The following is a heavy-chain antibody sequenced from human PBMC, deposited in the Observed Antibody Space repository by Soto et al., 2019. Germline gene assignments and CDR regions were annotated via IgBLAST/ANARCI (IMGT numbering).Heavy chain of an antibody. D-gene: IGHD3-10*01. J-gene: IGHJ4*02. CDR1: GFVFKDSS. V-gene: IGHV3-73*01. Sequence: SLRLSCAASGFVFKDSSIHWVRQASGKGLEWVGRIRDRAFSYATAYAASVKGRFTISRDDSTNTAYLQMNSLKTEDTAIYYCTRLISAAQDYWGQGTLVTVSS. CDR3: TRLISAAQDY. CDR2: IRDRAFSYAT.